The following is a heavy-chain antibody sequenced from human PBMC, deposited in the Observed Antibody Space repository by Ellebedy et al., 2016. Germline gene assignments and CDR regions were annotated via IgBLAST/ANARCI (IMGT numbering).Heavy chain of an antibody. CDR2: INHSGST. CDR3: ARESADYYYYYGMDV. V-gene: IGHV4-34*01. J-gene: IGHJ6*02. Sequence: SETLSLTXAVYGGSFSGYYWSWIRQPPEKGLEWIGEINHSGSTNYNPSLKSRVTISVDTSKNQFSLKLSSVTAADTAVYYCARESADYYYYYGMDVWGQGTTVTVSS. CDR1: GGSFSGYY.